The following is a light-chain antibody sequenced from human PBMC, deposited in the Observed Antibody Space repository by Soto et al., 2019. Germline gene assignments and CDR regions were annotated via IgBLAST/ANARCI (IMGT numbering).Light chain of an antibody. CDR3: QQSYSTPWT. V-gene: IGKV1-39*01. CDR1: QSISNY. J-gene: IGKJ1*01. Sequence: DIQMPQSPSSLSASVGDRVTITCRASQSISNYLSWYQQIPGKAPKLLSYAASTLRSGVSSRFSGSGSGTDFTLTITSLQPEDFATYYYQQSYSTPWTFGQGTKVEIK. CDR2: AAS.